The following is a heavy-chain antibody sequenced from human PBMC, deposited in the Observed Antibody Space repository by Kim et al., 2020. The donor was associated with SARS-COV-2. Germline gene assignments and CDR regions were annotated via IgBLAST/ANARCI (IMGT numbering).Heavy chain of an antibody. D-gene: IGHD1-1*01. CDR3: AGDRERTYGRTFGH. J-gene: IGHJ4*02. CDR1: GGSISTYF. Sequence: SETLSLTCSVSGGSISTYFWSWIRQPPGKGLEWICYIQHIGSTNYNPSLKSRVTISTDASKNQLSLLLISVTAADTAVYYCAGDRERTYGRTFGHWGQGTLVTVSS. CDR2: IQHIGST. V-gene: IGHV4-59*01.